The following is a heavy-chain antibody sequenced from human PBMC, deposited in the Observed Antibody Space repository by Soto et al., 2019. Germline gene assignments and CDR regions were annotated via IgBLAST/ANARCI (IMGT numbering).Heavy chain of an antibody. D-gene: IGHD3-22*01. Sequence: SETLSLTCAVYGGSFSAYYWSWIRQPPGKGLEWIGEINHSGGTSYNPSLKSRVTISVDTSKSQFSLKLTSVTAADRAVYYCARGSVDTVDSSGFYEXWGQGTPVTVSX. CDR3: ARGSVDTVDSSGFYEX. CDR2: INHSGGT. J-gene: IGHJ4*02. V-gene: IGHV4-34*01. CDR1: GGSFSAYY.